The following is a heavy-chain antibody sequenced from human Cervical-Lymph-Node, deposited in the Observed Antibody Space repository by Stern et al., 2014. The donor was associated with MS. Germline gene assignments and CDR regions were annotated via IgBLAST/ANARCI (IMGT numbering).Heavy chain of an antibody. Sequence: VQLVESGSEVRKPGASVTVSCTTSGYTFTTYGLSWVRQVPGQGPEWIGWISTFSGKTDYARSLQDRVTMTTNTSTSTVYLEVRSLTSEDTAVYYCARVFGDFDYWGQGTLVTVSS. D-gene: IGHD3-10*02. CDR2: ISTFSGKT. J-gene: IGHJ4*02. CDR3: ARVFGDFDY. CDR1: GYTFTTYG. V-gene: IGHV1-18*01.